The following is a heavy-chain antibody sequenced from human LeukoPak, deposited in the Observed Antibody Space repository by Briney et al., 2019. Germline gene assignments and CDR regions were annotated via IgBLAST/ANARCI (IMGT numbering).Heavy chain of an antibody. V-gene: IGHV1-18*04. CDR1: GYTFTGYY. CDR2: ISVYNGNT. CDR3: ARGTHYYYMDV. J-gene: IGHJ6*03. Sequence: SSVTVSYKASGYTFTGYYMHWVRQAPGQGLEWMGWISVYNGNTNYAQKLQGRVTMTTDTSTSTAYMELRSLRSDDTAVYYCARGTHYYYMDVWGKGTAITVSS.